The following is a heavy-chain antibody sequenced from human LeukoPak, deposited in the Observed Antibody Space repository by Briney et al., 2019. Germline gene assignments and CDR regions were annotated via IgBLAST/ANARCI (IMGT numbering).Heavy chain of an antibody. CDR1: GFTFSSYA. V-gene: IGHV3-23*01. Sequence: GGSLRLSCAASGFTFSSYAMSWVRQAPGKGLEWVSAISGSGGSTYYADSVKGRFTISGDNSKNTLYLQMNSLRAEDTAVYYCAKTDHYYDSSGYYSSEYFQHWGQGTLVTVSS. CDR2: ISGSGGST. D-gene: IGHD3-22*01. J-gene: IGHJ1*01. CDR3: AKTDHYYDSSGYYSSEYFQH.